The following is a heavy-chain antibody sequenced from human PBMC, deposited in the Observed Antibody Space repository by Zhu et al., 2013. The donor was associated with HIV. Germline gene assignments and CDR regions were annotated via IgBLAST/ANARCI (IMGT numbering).Heavy chain of an antibody. D-gene: IGHD3-3*01. J-gene: IGHJ1*01. CDR1: GYTFTGYY. CDR3: ARGQYYDFWSGYYRAEYFQH. V-gene: IGHV1-2*02. CDR2: INPNSGGT. Sequence: QVQLVQSGAEVKKPGASVKVSCKASGYTFTGYYMHWVRQAPGQGLEWMGWINPNSGGTNYAQKFQGRVTMTRDTSISTAYMELSRLRSDDTAVYYCARGQYYDFWSGYYRAEYFQHWGQGTLVTVSS.